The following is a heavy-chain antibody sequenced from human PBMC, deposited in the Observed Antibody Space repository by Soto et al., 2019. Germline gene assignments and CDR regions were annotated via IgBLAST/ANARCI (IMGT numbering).Heavy chain of an antibody. CDR3: AREETAWPLAYGLDV. V-gene: IGHV3-21*01. CDR1: GFTFGSYS. J-gene: IGHJ6*02. Sequence: LRLSCAASGFTFGSYSMHWVRQAPGKGLEWVSSISSSGDTYYADSLKGRLTISRDYAKNSLSLQMNSLRAEDTAVYYCAREETAWPLAYGLDVWGQGTTVTVSS. D-gene: IGHD2-21*02. CDR2: ISSSGDT.